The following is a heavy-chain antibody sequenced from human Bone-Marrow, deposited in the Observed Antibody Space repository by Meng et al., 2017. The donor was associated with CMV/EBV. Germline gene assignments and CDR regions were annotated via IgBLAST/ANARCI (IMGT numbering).Heavy chain of an antibody. Sequence: RGSYFWDCIRQHPGKGLEWIGNIYYSRKTDYDPSLQSRLAISVDTSRNQFSLRLTSVTAADTAVYYCARSYLGFGDLSDLLFDYWGRGTLVTVSS. D-gene: IGHD3-10*01. CDR1: RGSYF. CDR3: ARSYLGFGDLSDLLFDY. J-gene: IGHJ4*01. V-gene: IGHV4-31*02. CDR2: IYYSRKT.